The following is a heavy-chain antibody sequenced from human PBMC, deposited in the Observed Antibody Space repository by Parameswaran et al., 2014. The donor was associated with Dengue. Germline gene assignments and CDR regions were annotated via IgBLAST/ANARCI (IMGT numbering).Heavy chain of an antibody. V-gene: IGHV4-34*01. CDR2: INHSGST. D-gene: IGHD6-19*01. Sequence: PGKGLEWIGEINHSGSTNYNPSLKSRVTISVDTSKNQFSLKLSSVTAADTAVYYCARGRGYSSGWYLTYWGQGTLVTVSS. J-gene: IGHJ4*02. CDR3: ARGRGYSSGWYLTY.